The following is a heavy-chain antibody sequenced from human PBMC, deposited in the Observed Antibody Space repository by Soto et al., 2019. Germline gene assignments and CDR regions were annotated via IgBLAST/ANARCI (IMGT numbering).Heavy chain of an antibody. CDR3: ARDRKIGYYGSGSYYINYYYYYYMDV. V-gene: IGHV3-11*01. CDR2: ISSSGSTI. CDR1: GFTFSDYY. J-gene: IGHJ6*03. D-gene: IGHD3-10*01. Sequence: GGSLRLSCAASGFTFSDYYMSWIRQAPGKGLEWVSYISSSGSTIYYADSVKGRFTISRDNAKNSLYLQMNSLRAEDTAVYYCARDRKIGYYGSGSYYINYYYYYYMDVWGKGTTVTVSS.